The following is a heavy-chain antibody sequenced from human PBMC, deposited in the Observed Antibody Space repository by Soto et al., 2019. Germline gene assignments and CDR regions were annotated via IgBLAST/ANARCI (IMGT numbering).Heavy chain of an antibody. J-gene: IGHJ6*02. CDR1: GDSVSSTSAA. CDR2: TFYRSKWYY. D-gene: IGHD1-26*01. Sequence: SQSLSLTCAISGDSVSSTSAAWNWIRQSPSRGLEWLGRTFYRSKWYYDYAVSVKSRITINPDTSKNQFSLQLNSVTPEDTAVYYCSRRLKLGADYYGMDVCCQVPTVTAS. V-gene: IGHV6-1*01. CDR3: SRRLKLGADYYGMDV.